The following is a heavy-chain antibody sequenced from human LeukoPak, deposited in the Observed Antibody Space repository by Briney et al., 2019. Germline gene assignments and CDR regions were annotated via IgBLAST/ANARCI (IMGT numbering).Heavy chain of an antibody. V-gene: IGHV3-15*01. J-gene: IGHJ4*02. D-gene: IGHD5-18*01. Sequence: PGGSLRLSCAASGFTFSIAWMSWVRQAPGKGLEWVGRVKSKTDGGTTDYAAPVKGRFTISRDDSKNTLYLQMNSLKTEDTAVYYCTTDRGDTDMPTFDYWGQGTLVSVSS. CDR1: GFTFSIAW. CDR3: TTDRGDTDMPTFDY. CDR2: VKSKTDGGTT.